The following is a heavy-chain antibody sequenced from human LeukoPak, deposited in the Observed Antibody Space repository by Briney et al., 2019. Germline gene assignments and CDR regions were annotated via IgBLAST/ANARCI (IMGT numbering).Heavy chain of an antibody. D-gene: IGHD3-22*01. CDR1: GYTFTSYG. CDR3: ARDSSEDFYDSSGYYSFDF. J-gene: IGHJ4*02. CDR2: ISAYNGNT. Sequence: VASMKVSCKASGYTFTSYGISWVRQAPGQGLEWMGWISAYNGNTNYAQKVQGRVTMTTDTSTSTAYMELRSLRSDDTAVFYCARDSSEDFYDSSGYYSFDFWGQGTLVTVSS. V-gene: IGHV1-18*01.